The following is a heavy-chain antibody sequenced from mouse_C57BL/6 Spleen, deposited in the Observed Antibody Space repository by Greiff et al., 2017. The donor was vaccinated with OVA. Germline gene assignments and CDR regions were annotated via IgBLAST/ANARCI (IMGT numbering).Heavy chain of an antibody. J-gene: IGHJ2*01. V-gene: IGHV1-64*01. CDR2: IHPNSGST. D-gene: IGHD2-5*01. CDR1: GYTFTSYW. Sequence: QVQLQQPGAVLVKPGASVKLSCKASGYTFTSYWMHWVKQRPGQGLEWIGMIHPNSGSTNYNEKFKSKATLTVDKSSSTAYMQLSSLTSEDSAVYYCARSYSNYFDYWGQGTTLTVSS. CDR3: ARSYSNYFDY.